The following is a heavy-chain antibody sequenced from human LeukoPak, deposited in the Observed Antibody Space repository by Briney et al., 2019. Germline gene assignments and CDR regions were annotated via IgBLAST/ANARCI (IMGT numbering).Heavy chain of an antibody. D-gene: IGHD3-22*01. J-gene: IGHJ4*02. CDR1: GGSFSGYY. V-gene: IGHV4-34*01. Sequence: SETLSLTCAVDGGSFSGYYWSWIRQPPGKGLEWIGEINHSGSTNYNPSLKSRVTISGDTSKNQISLKLSSVTAADTAVYYCARAIHYYDSSGYTYYFDYWGQGTLVTVSS. CDR2: INHSGST. CDR3: ARAIHYYDSSGYTYYFDY.